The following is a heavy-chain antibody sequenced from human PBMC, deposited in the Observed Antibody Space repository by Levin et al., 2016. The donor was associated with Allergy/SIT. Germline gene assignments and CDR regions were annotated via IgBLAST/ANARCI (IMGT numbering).Heavy chain of an antibody. CDR2: IWYDGSNK. CDR1: GFTFSTYG. CDR3: ARSLGGGYTYYFDY. D-gene: IGHD3-16*01. J-gene: IGHJ4*02. Sequence: GGSLRLSCAASGFTFSTYGMHWVRQAPGKGLEWVAVIWYDGSNKYYADSVKGRFTISRDNSKKTLYLQMNSLRAEDTAVYYCARSLGGGYTYYFDYWGQGTLVTVSS. V-gene: IGHV3-33*01.